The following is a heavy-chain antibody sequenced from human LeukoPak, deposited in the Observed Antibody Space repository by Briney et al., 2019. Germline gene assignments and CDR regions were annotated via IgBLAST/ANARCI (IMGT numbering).Heavy chain of an antibody. CDR2: IRSKANSYAT. J-gene: IGHJ6*03. Sequence: GGSLKLSCAASGFTFSGSAMHWVRQASGEGLEWVCRIRSKANSYATAYAASVKGRFTISRDDSKNTAYLQVNSLKTEDTAVYYCTSRMAAAGTGDYYYYMDVWGKGTTVTVSS. D-gene: IGHD6-13*01. CDR1: GFTFSGSA. CDR3: TSRMAAAGTGDYYYYMDV. V-gene: IGHV3-73*01.